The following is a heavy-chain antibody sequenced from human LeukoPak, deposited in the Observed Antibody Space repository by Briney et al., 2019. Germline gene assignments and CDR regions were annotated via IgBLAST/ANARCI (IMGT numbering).Heavy chain of an antibody. CDR2: MQASGGT. CDR3: ARVYGWYAVHH. Sequence: PSETLSLTCTVSGDSINNYYWAWIRQPPGKGLEWIAYMQASGGTNSNPSLKSRVTMSVDTAQNQPSLKLSSVTAADSAVYFCARVYGWYAVHHWGRGTLVTVSS. D-gene: IGHD6-19*01. CDR1: GDSINNYY. J-gene: IGHJ5*02. V-gene: IGHV4-4*09.